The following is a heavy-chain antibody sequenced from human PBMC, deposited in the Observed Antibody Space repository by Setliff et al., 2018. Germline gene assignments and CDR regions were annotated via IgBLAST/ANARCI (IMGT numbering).Heavy chain of an antibody. CDR3: ARRIVGAVDGFDI. CDR2: IYYSGTT. D-gene: IGHD1-26*01. CDR1: GGSIISSTYN. V-gene: IGHV4-39*01. Sequence: SETLSLTCSVSGGSIISSTYNWGWIRQPPGKGLEWIGSIYYSGTTFYNPSLGSRLTISGDTSKNQFSLKLSSVTAADTAVYYCARRIVGAVDGFDIWGQGTMVTVSS. J-gene: IGHJ3*02.